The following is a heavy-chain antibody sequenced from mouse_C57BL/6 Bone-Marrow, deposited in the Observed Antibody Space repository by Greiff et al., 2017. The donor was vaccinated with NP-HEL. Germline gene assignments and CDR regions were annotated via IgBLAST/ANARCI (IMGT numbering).Heavy chain of an antibody. V-gene: IGHV1-72*01. CDR2: IDPNSGGT. CDR1: GYTFTSYW. CDR3: ARSSAQATDYAMDY. Sequence: VQLQQPGAELVKPGASVKLSCKASGYTFTSYWMHWVKQRPGRGLEWIGRIDPNSGGTKYNEKFKSKATLTVDKPSRTAYMQLSSLTSEDSAVYYCARSSAQATDYAMDYWGQGTSVTVSS. D-gene: IGHD3-2*02. J-gene: IGHJ4*01.